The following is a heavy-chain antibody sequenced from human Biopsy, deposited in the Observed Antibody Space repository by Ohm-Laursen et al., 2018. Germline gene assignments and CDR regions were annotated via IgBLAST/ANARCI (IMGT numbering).Heavy chain of an antibody. V-gene: IGHV3-23*01. J-gene: IGHJ4*02. CDR1: GFTFSSYA. CDR3: ALAAAQTVTHFDY. Sequence: SLRLSCTASGFTFSSYAMTWFRQAPGKGLEWVSTISGNSDIIYDTDSVKGRFTISRDNSKNTPYLQMNSLRADDTAAYYCALAAAQTVTHFDYWGQGTLVTVSS. CDR2: ISGNSDII. D-gene: IGHD4-17*01.